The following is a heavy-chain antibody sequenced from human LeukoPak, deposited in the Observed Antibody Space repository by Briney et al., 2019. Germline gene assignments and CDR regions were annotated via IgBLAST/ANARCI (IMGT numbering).Heavy chain of an antibody. Sequence: GGSLRLSCAASGFIFTDYGFHWVRQAPGKGLEWVAAIWSDATNMFYANSVKGRFFIQRDDYQNTVYLEMSSLRAEDTAVYYCAKAAQRGFDYSNSFQYWGQGSLVTVSS. D-gene: IGHD4-11*01. CDR1: GFIFTDYG. V-gene: IGHV3-33*06. CDR3: AKAAQRGFDYSNSFQY. CDR2: IWSDATNM. J-gene: IGHJ4*02.